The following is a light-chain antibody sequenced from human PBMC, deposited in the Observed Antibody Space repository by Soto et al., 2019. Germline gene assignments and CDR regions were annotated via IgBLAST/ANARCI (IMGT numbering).Light chain of an antibody. J-gene: IGLJ1*01. CDR1: SSDVGGYSS. CDR3: SSYTTSSTLV. Sequence: QSALTQPASVSGSPGQSITISCTGTSSDVGGYSSVSWYQQHPGKAPKIMIFEVSNRPSGVSNRFSGSKSGNTASLTISGLQTEDEADYYCSSYTTSSTLVFGIGTKVTVL. CDR2: EVS. V-gene: IGLV2-14*01.